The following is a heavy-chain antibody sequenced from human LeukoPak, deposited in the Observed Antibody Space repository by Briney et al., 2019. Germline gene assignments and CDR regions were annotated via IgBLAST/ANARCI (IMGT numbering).Heavy chain of an antibody. J-gene: IGHJ3*02. CDR3: AREGSVADAFDI. V-gene: IGHV4-59*01. D-gene: IGHD6-25*01. CDR1: GGSISSYH. CDR2: IYYSGST. Sequence: PSETLSLTCTVSGGSISSYHWSWIRQPPGKGLEWIGYIYYSGSTNYNPSLKSRVTISVDTSKNQFSLKLSSVTAADTAVYYCAREGSVADAFDIWGQGTMVTVFS.